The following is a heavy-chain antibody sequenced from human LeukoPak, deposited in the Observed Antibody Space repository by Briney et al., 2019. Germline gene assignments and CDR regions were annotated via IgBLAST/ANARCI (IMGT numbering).Heavy chain of an antibody. CDR2: IGGSGSNT. V-gene: IGHV3-23*01. CDR3: AKDPYSSSSWVY. CDR1: GFTFVSYA. Sequence: PGGSLRLSCAASGFTFVSYAMTWVRQAPGKGLEWVSAIGGSGSNTYYADSVKGRFTISRDNSKNTLYLQMNSLRAEDTAVYYCAKDPYSSSSWVYWGQGTLVTVSS. J-gene: IGHJ4*02. D-gene: IGHD6-6*01.